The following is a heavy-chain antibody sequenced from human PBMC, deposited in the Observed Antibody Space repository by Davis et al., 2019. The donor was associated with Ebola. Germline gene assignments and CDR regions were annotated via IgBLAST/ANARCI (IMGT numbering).Heavy chain of an antibody. D-gene: IGHD3-3*01. CDR1: GGTFSSYA. J-gene: IGHJ6*03. CDR2: IIPIFGTA. Sequence: SVKVSCKASGGTFSSYAISWVRQAPGQGLEWMGGIIPIFGTANYAQKFQGRVTITADESTSTAYMELSSLRSEDTAVYYCARTYDSHYYYYYMDVWGKGTTVTVSS. V-gene: IGHV1-69*13. CDR3: ARTYDSHYYYYYMDV.